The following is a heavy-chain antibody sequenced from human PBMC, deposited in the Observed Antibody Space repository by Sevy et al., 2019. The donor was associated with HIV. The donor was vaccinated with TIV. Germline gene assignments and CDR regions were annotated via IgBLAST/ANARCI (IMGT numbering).Heavy chain of an antibody. J-gene: IGHJ4*02. Sequence: GGSLRLSCAASGFTFSSYAMSWVRQAPGKGLEWVSAISGSGGSKYYADSVKGRFTISRDNSKNTLYLQMNSLRAEDTAVYYCAKGRKQWLTFDYWGQGTLVTVSS. CDR2: ISGSGGSK. D-gene: IGHD6-19*01. V-gene: IGHV3-23*01. CDR1: GFTFSSYA. CDR3: AKGRKQWLTFDY.